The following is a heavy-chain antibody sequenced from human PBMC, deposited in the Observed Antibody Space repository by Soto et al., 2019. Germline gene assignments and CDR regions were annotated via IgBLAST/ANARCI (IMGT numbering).Heavy chain of an antibody. CDR1: GYRFATYW. D-gene: IGHD3-10*01. CDR3: ARQEGDYGSGTLMGMDV. J-gene: IGHJ6*02. V-gene: IGHV5-51*01. CDR2: IYPGDSDT. Sequence: PGESLKISCKGSGYRFATYWIGWVRQMPGKGLEWMGIIYPGDSDTRYSPSFQGQVTISADKSISTAYLQWSSLKASDTAMYYCARQEGDYGSGTLMGMDVWGQGTTVTVSS.